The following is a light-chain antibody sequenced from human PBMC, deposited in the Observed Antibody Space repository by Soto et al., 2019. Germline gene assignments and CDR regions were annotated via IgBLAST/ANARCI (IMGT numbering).Light chain of an antibody. CDR2: ADN. CDR1: NSSIGAGYA. Sequence: QSVLTQPPSVSGAPGQRVTISCTGTNSSIGAGYAVHWYQQLPGTAPKLLIYADNIRPSGVPDRLPGSKSGTSASLAITGLQAEDEAYYYCQSYDISLSASVFGGGTKVTVL. CDR3: QSYDISLSASV. J-gene: IGLJ2*01. V-gene: IGLV1-40*01.